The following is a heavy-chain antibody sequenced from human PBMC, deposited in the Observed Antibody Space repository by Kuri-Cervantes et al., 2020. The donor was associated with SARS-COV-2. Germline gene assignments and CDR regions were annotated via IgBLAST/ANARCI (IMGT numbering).Heavy chain of an antibody. CDR3: VRDGDHWNFDY. V-gene: IGHV3-74*01. CDR1: GFTFSSYN. D-gene: IGHD1-1*01. CDR2: INPDGSYT. Sequence: GGSLRLSCAASGFTFSSYNMNWLRQAPGKGLVWVSRINPDGSYTNNADSVKGRFTLSRDNAKNMLFLQMNSLRAEDTAVYYCVRDGDHWNFDYWGQGTLVTVSS. J-gene: IGHJ4*02.